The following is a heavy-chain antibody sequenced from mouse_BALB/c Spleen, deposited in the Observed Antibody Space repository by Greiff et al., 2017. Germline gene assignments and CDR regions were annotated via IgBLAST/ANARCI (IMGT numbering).Heavy chain of an antibody. D-gene: IGHD4-1*01. V-gene: IGHV3-6*02. CDR1: GYSITSGYY. J-gene: IGHJ3*01. Sequence: EVKLQESGPGLVKPSQSLSLTCSVTGYSITSGYYWNWIRQFPGNKLEWMGYISYDGSNNYNPSLKNRISITRDTSKNQFFLKLNSVTTEDTATYYCARNWDLGYWGQGTLVTVSA. CDR3: ARNWDLGY. CDR2: ISYDGSN.